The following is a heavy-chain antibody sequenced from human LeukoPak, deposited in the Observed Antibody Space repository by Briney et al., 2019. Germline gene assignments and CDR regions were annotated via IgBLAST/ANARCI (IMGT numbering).Heavy chain of an antibody. CDR3: ARRIAGDGSHAFDI. Sequence: GGSLRLSCAASGFTFSDYNMGWMRQAPGKGLEWVSYTRNSDNNMFYADSVKGRFTISRDNAKYSVYLRMNSLRAEDTAVYYCARRIAGDGSHAFDIWGQGTMVTVSS. CDR1: GFTFSDYN. J-gene: IGHJ3*02. CDR2: TRNSDNNM. D-gene: IGHD6-19*01. V-gene: IGHV3-11*01.